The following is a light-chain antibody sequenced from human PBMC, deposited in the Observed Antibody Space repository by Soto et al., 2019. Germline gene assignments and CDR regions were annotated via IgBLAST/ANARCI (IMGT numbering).Light chain of an antibody. V-gene: IGKV3-20*01. J-gene: IGKJ4*01. CDR3: QQYGDSPLT. CDR1: QSVSSDY. CDR2: RAS. Sequence: EIVLTQSPGTLSLSPGDRATLSCRASQSVSSDYVAWYQQKPGQPPNVLIYRASIRATGIPDRFSGSGSGTDFTLTISRLEPEDFAVYYCQQYGDSPLTFGGGTKVEIK.